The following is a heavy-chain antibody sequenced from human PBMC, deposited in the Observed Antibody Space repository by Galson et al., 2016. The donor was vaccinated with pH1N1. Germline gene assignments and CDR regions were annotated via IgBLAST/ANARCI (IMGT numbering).Heavy chain of an antibody. D-gene: IGHD4-17*01. CDR2: IIPTGGGT. V-gene: IGHV1-46*01. CDR3: ARDGDGDYIGGDY. CDR1: GYTFTSHH. Sequence: SVKVSCKASGYTFTSHHIHWVRQAPGQGLEWMGLIIPTGGGTTYAPKFQGRVTMTRDTSTSTVYMELTSLRSDDTALYLCARDGDGDYIGGDYWGQGTLVTVSS. J-gene: IGHJ4*02.